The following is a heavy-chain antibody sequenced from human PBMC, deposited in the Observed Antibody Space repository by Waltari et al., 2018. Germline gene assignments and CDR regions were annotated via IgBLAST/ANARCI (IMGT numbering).Heavy chain of an antibody. CDR3: AKDPSFWTLGDYMDV. V-gene: IGHV3-23*03. D-gene: IGHD3-3*01. J-gene: IGHJ6*03. CDR2: IYSGGST. Sequence: EVQLLESGGGLVQPGGSLRLSCAASGFTFSSYAMSWVRQAPGKGLEWVSVIYSGGSTYYADSVKGRFTISRDNSKTTLYLQMNSLRAEDTAVYYCAKDPSFWTLGDYMDVWGKGTTVTVSS. CDR1: GFTFSSYA.